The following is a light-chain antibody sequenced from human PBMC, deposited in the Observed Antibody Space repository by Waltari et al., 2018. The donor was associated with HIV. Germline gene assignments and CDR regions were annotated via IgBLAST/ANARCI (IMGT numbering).Light chain of an antibody. Sequence: SYELTQAVSVSAYAGRTATITCSGDAFPRPFGYWSQWKQGQASLLGIAKESQRPSCDINDFSGCSSWTTATWTITGVQAEEEADYYYQSRAGDIHYPWVFGGGTKMTVL. CDR3: QSRAGDIHYPWV. J-gene: IGLJ3*02. CDR2: KES. V-gene: IGLV3-25*02. CDR1: AFPRPF.